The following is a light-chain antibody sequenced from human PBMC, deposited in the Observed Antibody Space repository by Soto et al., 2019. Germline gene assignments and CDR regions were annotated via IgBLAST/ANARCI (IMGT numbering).Light chain of an antibody. V-gene: IGKV3D-15*01. CDR2: GAS. CDR1: QSVSSN. CDR3: QQYNNWWT. J-gene: IGKJ1*01. Sequence: EIVMTQSPATLSVSLGERATLSCRASQSVSSNLAWYQQKPGQAPRLLIYGASIRATGIPARFSGSGSGTEFTLTISSLQSEDFAVYYCQQYNNWWTVGQGTKVDIK.